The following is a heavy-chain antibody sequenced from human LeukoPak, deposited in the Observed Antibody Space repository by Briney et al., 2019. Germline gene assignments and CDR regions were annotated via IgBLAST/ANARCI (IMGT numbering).Heavy chain of an antibody. D-gene: IGHD6-13*01. Sequence: SQTLSLTCSVSGGSINSGGYCWSWIRQPPGKGLEWIGYIYYSGSTNYNPSLKSRVTISVDTSKNQFSLKLSSVTAADTAVYYCARSIAAAAAHYFDYWGQGTLVTVSS. CDR1: GGSINSGGYC. CDR2: IYYSGST. V-gene: IGHV4-30-4*07. J-gene: IGHJ4*02. CDR3: ARSIAAAAAHYFDY.